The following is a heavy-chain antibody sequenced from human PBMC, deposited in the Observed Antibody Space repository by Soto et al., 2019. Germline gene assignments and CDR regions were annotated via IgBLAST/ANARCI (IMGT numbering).Heavy chain of an antibody. CDR1: GGTFSSYA. CDR3: ARERGGYNRGDFGL. CDR2: IIPSFGTG. V-gene: IGHV1-69*01. J-gene: IGHJ4*02. D-gene: IGHD5-12*01. Sequence: QVHLVQSGAEVKRPGSSVKVSCKASGGTFSSYAITWVRQAPGQGLEWMGGIIPSFGTGNYKQKFQGRVTITADESSSTVYMKFISLTLGDRAFYYCARERGGYNRGDFGLWARGPLVTVSS.